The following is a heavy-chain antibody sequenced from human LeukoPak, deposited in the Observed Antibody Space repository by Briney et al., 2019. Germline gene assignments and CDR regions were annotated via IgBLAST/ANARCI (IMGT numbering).Heavy chain of an antibody. CDR2: IYSSGST. D-gene: IGHD6-13*01. V-gene: IGHV4-4*07. J-gene: IGHJ4*02. Sequence: SETLSLTCTVSGGSVSSYYWSWIRQPAGKGLEWIGRIYSSGSTNYNPSLKSRVTMSVDTSKNQFSLKLSSVTAADTAVYYCASRSWQQLVRHWGQGTLVTVSS. CDR3: ASRSWQQLVRH. CDR1: GGSVSSYY.